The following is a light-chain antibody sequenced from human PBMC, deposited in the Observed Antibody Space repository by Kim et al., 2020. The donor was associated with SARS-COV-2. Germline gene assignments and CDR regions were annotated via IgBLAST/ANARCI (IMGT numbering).Light chain of an antibody. J-gene: IGLJ1*01. CDR1: SSNIGAGYD. V-gene: IGLV1-40*01. CDR3: QSYDTSPSGYV. Sequence: QSVLTQPPSVSGSPGQRVTISCTGTSSNIGAGYDVHWYQQLPGTAPKLLIYVNNDRPSGVPDRFSGSKSGTTASLAITGLQAEDEADYYCQSYDTSPSGYVFGTGTKVTVL. CDR2: VNN.